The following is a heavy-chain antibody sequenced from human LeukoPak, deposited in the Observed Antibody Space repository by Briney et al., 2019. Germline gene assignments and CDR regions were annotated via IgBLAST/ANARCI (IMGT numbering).Heavy chain of an antibody. D-gene: IGHD2-2*02. Sequence: ASVKASCKASGYTFTGYYMHWVRQAPGKGLEWMGGFDPEDGETIYAQKFQGRVTMTEDTSTDTAYMELSSLRSEDTAVYYCATDLYKNWFDPWGQGTLVTVSS. J-gene: IGHJ5*02. V-gene: IGHV1-24*01. CDR2: FDPEDGET. CDR1: GYTFTGYY. CDR3: ATDLYKNWFDP.